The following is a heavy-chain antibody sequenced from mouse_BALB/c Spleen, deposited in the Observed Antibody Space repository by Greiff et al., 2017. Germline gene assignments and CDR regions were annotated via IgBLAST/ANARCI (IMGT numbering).Heavy chain of an antibody. CDR3: AREGVWGAMDY. CDR2: IWSGGST. CDR1: GFSLTRYG. V-gene: IGHV2-2*02. J-gene: IGHJ4*01. Sequence: VQLVESGPGLVQPSQSLSITCTVSGFSLTRYGVHWVRQPPGKGLEWLGVIWSGGSTDYNAAFISRLSISKENSKSQVFFKLNSLQATETAAYYCAREGVWGAMDYWGQGTSVTVSS.